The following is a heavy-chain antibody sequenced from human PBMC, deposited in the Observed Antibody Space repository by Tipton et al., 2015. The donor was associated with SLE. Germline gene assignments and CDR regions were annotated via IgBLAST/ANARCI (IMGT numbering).Heavy chain of an antibody. CDR1: GGSISSSSYY. CDR3: ARDEYHYDGSGYHLLGHFDY. D-gene: IGHD3-22*01. Sequence: LRLSCTVSGGSISSSSYYWGWIRQPPGKGLEWIGNIYYTGNTFYNPSLKSRVTISVDTSKNQFSLKLSSVTAADTAVYYCARDEYHYDGSGYHLLGHFDYWGQGTLVTVSS. J-gene: IGHJ4*02. CDR2: IYYTGNT. V-gene: IGHV4-39*07.